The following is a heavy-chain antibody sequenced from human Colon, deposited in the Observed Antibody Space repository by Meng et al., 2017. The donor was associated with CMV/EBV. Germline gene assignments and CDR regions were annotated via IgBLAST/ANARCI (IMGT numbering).Heavy chain of an antibody. V-gene: IGHV3-23*04. CDR2: ISGSGVNT. CDR3: AKKSSAWYEDI. CDR1: GFTFNSYA. D-gene: IGHD6-19*01. Sequence: VHLVESGGGVVQPGMSLRLSCAASGFTFNSYAMSWVRQAPGKGLEWVSGISGSGVNTYYAGSVKGRCTISRDNSKNTLYLRMSTLRAEDTAVYYCAKKSSAWYEDIWGHGTLVTVSS. J-gene: IGHJ4*01.